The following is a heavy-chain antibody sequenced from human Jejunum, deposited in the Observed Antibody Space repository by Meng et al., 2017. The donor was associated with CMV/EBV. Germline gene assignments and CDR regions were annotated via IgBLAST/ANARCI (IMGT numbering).Heavy chain of an antibody. Sequence: VLLGQSGAEVKKPGASVKVSCKASGTTFPDYGISWERQGPGQGLGWMGWISAHDYTINFAQKFQGRLTMTTDTSTSTAYMELMSLRSDNTAVYYCERDLKYHFAPSVYWGQGTLVTVSS. V-gene: IGHV1-18*01. D-gene: IGHD3/OR15-3a*01. CDR3: ERDLKYHFAPSVY. CDR2: ISAHDYTI. J-gene: IGHJ4*02. CDR1: GTTFPDYG.